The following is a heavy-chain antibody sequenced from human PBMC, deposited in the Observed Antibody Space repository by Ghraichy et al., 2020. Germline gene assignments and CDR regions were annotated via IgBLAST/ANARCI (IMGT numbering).Heavy chain of an antibody. CDR1: GFTFSNYA. CDR2: ISGGRSST. D-gene: IGHD6-19*01. CDR3: AKHQSFGWYALRPDGVDI. V-gene: IGHV3-23*01. J-gene: IGHJ3*02. Sequence: GGSLRLSCEAFGFTFSNYAMTWVRQAPGKGLEWVAGISGGRSSTFYADSVKGRFTISRDNSKNTLFLQMNSLRAEDTAVYYCAKHQSFGWYALRPDGVDIWGQGTMVTVSS.